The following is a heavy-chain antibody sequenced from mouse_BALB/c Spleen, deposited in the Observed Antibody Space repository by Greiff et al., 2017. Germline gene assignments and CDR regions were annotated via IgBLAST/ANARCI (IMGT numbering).Heavy chain of an antibody. CDR2: INPSTGYT. J-gene: IGHJ4*01. CDR3: ARWRYGNYAMDY. D-gene: IGHD2-10*02. CDR1: GYTFTSYW. V-gene: IGHV1-7*01. Sequence: QVQLQQSGAELAKPGASVKMSCKASGYTFTSYWMHWVKQRPGQGLEWIGYINPSTGYTEYNQKFKDKATLTADKSSSTAYMQLSSLTSEDSAVYYCARWRYGNYAMDYWGQGTSVTVSS.